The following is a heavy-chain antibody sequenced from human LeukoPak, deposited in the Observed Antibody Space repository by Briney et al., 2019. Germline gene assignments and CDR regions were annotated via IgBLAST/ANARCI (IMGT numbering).Heavy chain of an antibody. V-gene: IGHV3-23*01. CDR2: ISGSGGST. Sequence: GGSLRLSCAASGFTFSSYAMSWVRQAPGKGLEWVSAISGSGGSTYYADSVKGWFTISRDNSKNTLYLQMNSLRAEDTAVYYCAKDGTSGFGMDVWGQGTTVTVSS. CDR3: AKDGTSGFGMDV. CDR1: GFTFSSYA. J-gene: IGHJ6*02. D-gene: IGHD6-25*01.